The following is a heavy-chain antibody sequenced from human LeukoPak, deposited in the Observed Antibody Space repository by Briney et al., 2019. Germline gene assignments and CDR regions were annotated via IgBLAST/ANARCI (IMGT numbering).Heavy chain of an antibody. D-gene: IGHD3-22*01. CDR3: AKSWNYYDSSGDDALDI. CDR2: ISGSGIST. Sequence: GGSLRLSCAAAGFTFSDYGMNWVRQAPGKGREWVSGISGSGISTYYADSVKGRFTISRDNSKNTLYLQINSLRVEDTAVYYCAKSWNYYDSSGDDALDIWGQGAMVTVSS. J-gene: IGHJ3*02. V-gene: IGHV3-23*01. CDR1: GFTFSDYG.